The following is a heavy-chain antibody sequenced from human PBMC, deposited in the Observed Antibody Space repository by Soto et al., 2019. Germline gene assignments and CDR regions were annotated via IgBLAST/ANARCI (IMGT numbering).Heavy chain of an antibody. CDR1: GGSISSYY. CDR3: ERMSRLYDSVGMDV. D-gene: IGHD3-16*01. J-gene: IGHJ6*02. V-gene: IGHV4-59*01. Sequence: SGTLSLTCTVSGGSISSYYWSWIRQPPGKGLEWIGYIYYSGSTNYNPSPKSRVTISINTYKNQFSLKLIFVTTADTAVYYCERMSRLYDSVGMDVWGQGTTVTVSS. CDR2: IYYSGST.